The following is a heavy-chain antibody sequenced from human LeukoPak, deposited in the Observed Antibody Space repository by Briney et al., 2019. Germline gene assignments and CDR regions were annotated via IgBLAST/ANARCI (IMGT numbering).Heavy chain of an antibody. CDR3: ARELPKLDYFDY. CDR1: GFTFSSYA. Sequence: GSLRLSCAASGFTFSSYAMHWVRQAPGKGLEWVAVISYDGSNKYYADSVKGRFTISRDNSKNTLYLQMNSLRAEDTAVYYCARELPKLDYFDYWGQGTLVTVSS. J-gene: IGHJ4*02. D-gene: IGHD2-15*01. V-gene: IGHV3-30-3*01. CDR2: ISYDGSNK.